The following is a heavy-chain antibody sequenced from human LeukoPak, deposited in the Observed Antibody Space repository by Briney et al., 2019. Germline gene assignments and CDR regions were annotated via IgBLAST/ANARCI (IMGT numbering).Heavy chain of an antibody. CDR3: ARDFRSTAYYDILTGYNANYFDY. CDR2: ISYDGSNK. Sequence: PGGSLRLSCAASGFTFSSYAMHWVRQAPGKGLEWVAVISYDGSNKYYADSVKGRFTISRDNSKNTLYLQMNSLRAEDTAVYYCARDFRSTAYYDILTGYNANYFDYWGQGTLVTVSS. D-gene: IGHD3-9*01. V-gene: IGHV3-30-3*01. CDR1: GFTFSSYA. J-gene: IGHJ4*02.